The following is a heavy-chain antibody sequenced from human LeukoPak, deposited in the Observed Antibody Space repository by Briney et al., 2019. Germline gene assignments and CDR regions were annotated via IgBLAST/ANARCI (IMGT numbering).Heavy chain of an antibody. CDR3: AKDLPTNYYDSSGYYNYFDY. Sequence: GGSLRLSCAASGFTFSSYGMHWVRQAPGKGLEWVAVISYDGSNKYYADSVKGRFTISRDNSKNTLYLQMNSLRAEDTAVYYCAKDLPTNYYDSSGYYNYFDYWGQGTLVAVSP. D-gene: IGHD3-22*01. CDR1: GFTFSSYG. CDR2: ISYDGSNK. J-gene: IGHJ4*02. V-gene: IGHV3-30*18.